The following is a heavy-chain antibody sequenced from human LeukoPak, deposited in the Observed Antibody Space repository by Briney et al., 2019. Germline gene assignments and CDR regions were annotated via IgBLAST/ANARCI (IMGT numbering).Heavy chain of an antibody. CDR2: MNPNSGNT. J-gene: IGHJ4*02. V-gene: IGHV1-8*01. Sequence: GASVKVSCKASGYTFTSYDINWVRQATGQGLEWMGWMNPNSGNTGYAQKFQGRVTMTRNTSISTAYMELSSLRSEDTAVYYCARARDSSSWYTLWDDYWGQGTLVTVSS. CDR3: ARARDSSSWYTLWDDY. D-gene: IGHD6-13*01. CDR1: GYTFTSYD.